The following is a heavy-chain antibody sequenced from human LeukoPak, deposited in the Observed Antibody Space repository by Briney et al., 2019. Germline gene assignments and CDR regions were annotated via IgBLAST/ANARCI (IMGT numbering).Heavy chain of an antibody. Sequence: SETLSLTCTVSGGSVSSGTYYWIWVRQPPGKGLEWIGNFLYSGSTHYNPSLKSRVTISVDTSKNQFSLNLSSVTVADTAVYFCARASITMIVATWGQGSLVTVSS. CDR2: FLYSGST. CDR1: GGSVSSGTYY. V-gene: IGHV4-61*01. D-gene: IGHD3-22*01. J-gene: IGHJ4*02. CDR3: ARASITMIVAT.